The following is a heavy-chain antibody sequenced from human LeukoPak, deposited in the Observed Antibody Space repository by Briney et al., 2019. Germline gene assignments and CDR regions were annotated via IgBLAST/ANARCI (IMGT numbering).Heavy chain of an antibody. CDR3: ARDNYDILTGYFYYFDY. V-gene: IGHV4-4*02. CDR2: IYYSGST. CDR1: GGSISSSNW. J-gene: IGHJ4*02. D-gene: IGHD3-9*01. Sequence: PSGTLSLTCAVSGGSISSSNWWSWVRQPPGKGLEWIGYIYYSGSTNYNPSLKSRVTISVDTSKNQFSLKLISVTAADTAVYYCARDNYDILTGYFYYFDYWGQGTLVTVSS.